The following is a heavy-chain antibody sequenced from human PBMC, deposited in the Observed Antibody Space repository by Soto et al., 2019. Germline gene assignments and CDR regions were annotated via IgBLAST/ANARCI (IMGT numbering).Heavy chain of an antibody. Sequence: GGSLRLSCAASGFTFSSYGMHWVRQAPGKGLEWVAVIWYDGSNKYYADSVKGRFTISRDNSKNSLYLQMNSLRAEDTAVYYCARDFSGRHYDFWSGYSYYGMDVWGQGTTVTVSS. CDR1: GFTFSSYG. CDR3: ARDFSGRHYDFWSGYSYYGMDV. CDR2: IWYDGSNK. D-gene: IGHD3-3*01. V-gene: IGHV3-33*01. J-gene: IGHJ6*02.